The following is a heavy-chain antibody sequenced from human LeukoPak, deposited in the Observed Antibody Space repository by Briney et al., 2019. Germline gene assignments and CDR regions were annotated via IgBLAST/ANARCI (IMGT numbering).Heavy chain of an antibody. V-gene: IGHV1-69*13. D-gene: IGHD3-9*01. CDR2: IIPIFGTA. Sequence: SVKVSCKASGGTFSSYAISWVRQAPGQGLEWMGGIIPIFGTANYAQKFQGRVTITADESTSTAYMELSSLRSEDTAVYYCARDMGGPHYDILTGYYRAPYNWFDPWGQGTLVTVSS. CDR1: GGTFSSYA. CDR3: ARDMGGPHYDILTGYYRAPYNWFDP. J-gene: IGHJ5*02.